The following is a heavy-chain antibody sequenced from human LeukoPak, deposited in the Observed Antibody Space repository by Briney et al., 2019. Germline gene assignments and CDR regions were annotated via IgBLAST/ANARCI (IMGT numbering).Heavy chain of an antibody. CDR1: GFTFSSYA. CDR2: ISSNGGST. CDR3: VKGAMVIEYYFDY. D-gene: IGHD5-18*01. Sequence: PGGSLRLSCSASGFTFSSYAVHWVRQAPGKGLEYVSAISSNGGSTYYADSVKGRFTISRDNSKNTLYLQMSSLRAEDTAVYYCVKGAMVIEYYFDYWGQGTLVTVSS. V-gene: IGHV3-64D*06. J-gene: IGHJ4*02.